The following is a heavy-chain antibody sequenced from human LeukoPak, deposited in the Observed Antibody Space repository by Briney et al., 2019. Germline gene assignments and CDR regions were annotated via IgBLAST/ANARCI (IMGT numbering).Heavy chain of an antibody. CDR3: ARDPTTVMTVPWYFDT. J-gene: IGHJ4*02. D-gene: IGHD4-11*01. CDR2: INHRGST. CDR1: DGAFTGYF. V-gene: IGHV4-34*01. Sequence: SETLSLTCAVYDGAFTGYFWNWIRQSPGKGLEWIGEINHRGSTNYNPSLKSRLTISVDTSENQFSLRLTSVTAADTGVYFCARDPTTVMTVPWYFDTWGQGTLVTVSS.